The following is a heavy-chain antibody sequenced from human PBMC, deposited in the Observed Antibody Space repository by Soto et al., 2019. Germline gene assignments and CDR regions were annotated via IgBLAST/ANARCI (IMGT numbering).Heavy chain of an antibody. Sequence: QVQLQESGPGLVKPSQTLSLTCTFSGGSISSGGYYWSWIRQHPGKGLEWIGYIYYSGSTYYNPSLKSRVTISVDTSKNQFSLKLSSVTAADTAVYDCARGGIAAAAPPDYWGQGTLVTVSS. CDR3: ARGGIAAAAPPDY. CDR1: GGSISSGGYY. CDR2: IYYSGST. V-gene: IGHV4-31*03. J-gene: IGHJ4*02. D-gene: IGHD6-13*01.